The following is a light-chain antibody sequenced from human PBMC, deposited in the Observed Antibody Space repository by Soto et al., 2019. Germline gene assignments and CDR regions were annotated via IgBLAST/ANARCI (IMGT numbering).Light chain of an antibody. CDR2: AAS. CDR3: QQLNSYPF. Sequence: IQLTQSPSSLSASVGDRVTITCRASQGISSYLAWYQHKPGKAPKLLIYAASTLQSGVPSRFSGSGSGTDFTLTISSLQPEDFATYYCQQLNSYPFFGGGTKVEIK. V-gene: IGKV1-9*01. J-gene: IGKJ4*01. CDR1: QGISSY.